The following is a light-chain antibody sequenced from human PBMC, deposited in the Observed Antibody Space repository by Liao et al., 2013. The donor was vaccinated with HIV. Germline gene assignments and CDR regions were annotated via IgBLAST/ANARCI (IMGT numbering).Light chain of an antibody. J-gene: IGLJ2*01. V-gene: IGLV3-21*01. CDR2: QDT. Sequence: SYELTQPPSVSVAPGKTARITCGGNNIGSKSVHWYQQKPGQSPLLVIYQDTYRPSGIPERFSGSNSWEHSHSDHQAGTQPTDEADYYCQAWDRNTAIFGGGTKLTVL. CDR1: NIGSKS. CDR3: QAWDRNTAI.